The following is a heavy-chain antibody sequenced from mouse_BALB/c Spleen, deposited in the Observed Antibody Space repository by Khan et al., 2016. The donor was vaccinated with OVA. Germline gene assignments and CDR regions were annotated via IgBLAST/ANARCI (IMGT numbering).Heavy chain of an antibody. CDR2: IYPGTDNS. CDR3: ASEVALYHFDH. V-gene: IGHV1S132*01. CDR1: GYIFTSYW. J-gene: IGHJ2*01. Sequence: QVQLQQSGAELVRPGASVKLSCKTSGYIFTSYWIYWVKQRSGQGLEWSARIYPGTDNSYYNEKFKDKATLTEDKSTSKAYLKLSSLKSEDSDVYFCASEVALYHFDHWGQGTTLTVSS. D-gene: IGHD1-1*02.